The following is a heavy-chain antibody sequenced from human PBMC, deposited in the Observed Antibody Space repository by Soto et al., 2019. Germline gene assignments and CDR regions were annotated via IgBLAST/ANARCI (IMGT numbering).Heavy chain of an antibody. V-gene: IGHV3-23*01. CDR1: GFTFSSYA. Sequence: EVQLLESGGGLVQPGGSLRLSCAASGFTFSSYAMSWVRQAPGKGLECVTTISGSGGSTYYADSVKGRFTISRDNSKDALYLQMNSLRAEETAVYYCAKEGWGFDYWGQGTLVTVSS. D-gene: IGHD7-27*01. J-gene: IGHJ4*02. CDR2: ISGSGGST. CDR3: AKEGWGFDY.